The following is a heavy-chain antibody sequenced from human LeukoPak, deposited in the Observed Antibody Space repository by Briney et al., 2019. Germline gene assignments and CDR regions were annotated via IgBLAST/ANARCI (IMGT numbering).Heavy chain of an antibody. Sequence: GGSLILSCAASGFTFSSYAMSWVRQAPGKGLEWVSAISGSGGSAYYADSVKGRFTISRDNSKNTLYLQMNSLRAEDTAVYYCARDHINHGDRRDYFDYWGQGTLVTVSS. J-gene: IGHJ4*02. CDR2: ISGSGGSA. D-gene: IGHD4-17*01. CDR3: ARDHINHGDRRDYFDY. CDR1: GFTFSSYA. V-gene: IGHV3-23*01.